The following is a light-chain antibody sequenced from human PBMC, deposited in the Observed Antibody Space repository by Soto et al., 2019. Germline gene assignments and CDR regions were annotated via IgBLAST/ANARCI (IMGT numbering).Light chain of an antibody. Sequence: DIQMTQSPSTLSASVGDRVTITCRARQSIGSWLAWYLQKPGKAPKLRIYDVSVLQSGVPSRFTGRGSGTEFTLIISSLQTDDFAPYYRQQYNDSPFPFGPGTNVAIK. CDR1: QSIGSW. V-gene: IGKV1-5*01. CDR2: DVS. CDR3: QQYNDSPFP. J-gene: IGKJ3*01.